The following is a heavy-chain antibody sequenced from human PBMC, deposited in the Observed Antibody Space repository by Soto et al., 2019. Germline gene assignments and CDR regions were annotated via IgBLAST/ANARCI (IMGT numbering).Heavy chain of an antibody. V-gene: IGHV3-30*18. CDR2: ISYDGRNK. CDR1: GFTFSSYG. D-gene: IGHD2-2*03. Sequence: QVQLVESGGGVVQPGRSLRLSCAASGFTFSSYGMQWVRQATGKGLEWVAVISYDGRNKYYADSVKGRFTISRDNSKNTLYLQMNSLRASDTAVYYCENGGGLDIVVVPAVEFDIWGQGTMVTVSS. CDR3: ENGGGLDIVVVPAVEFDI. J-gene: IGHJ3*02.